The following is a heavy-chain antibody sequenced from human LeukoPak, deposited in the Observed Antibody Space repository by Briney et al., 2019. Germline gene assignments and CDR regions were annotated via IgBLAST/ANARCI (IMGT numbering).Heavy chain of an antibody. CDR2: INYTRRP. D-gene: IGHD3/OR15-3a*01. V-gene: IGHV4-38-2*02. J-gene: IGHJ4*02. CDR1: GYSIRNGFR. Sequence: SETLSLTCIVSGYSIRNGFRWSWIRLSPGKGLEWIGDINYTRRPSYNPSLKSRVTISVDTSKSLFSLNLATVTAADTAIYFCARSEINDYMNFWGQGLQVIVSS. CDR3: ARSEINDYMNF.